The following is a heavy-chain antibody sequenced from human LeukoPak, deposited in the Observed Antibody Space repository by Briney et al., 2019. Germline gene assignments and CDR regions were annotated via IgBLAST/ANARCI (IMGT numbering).Heavy chain of an antibody. V-gene: IGHV3-48*02. Sequence: PGGSLRLSCAASGFSFSDYSMTWVRQAPGKGLEWVSYISSSSSTIYYADSVKGRFTISRDNAKNSLDLQMNSLRDEDTAVYYCARARASGRSGFDYWGQETLVTVSS. CDR2: ISSSSSTI. J-gene: IGHJ4*02. CDR1: GFSFSDYS. CDR3: ARARASGRSGFDY. D-gene: IGHD2-15*01.